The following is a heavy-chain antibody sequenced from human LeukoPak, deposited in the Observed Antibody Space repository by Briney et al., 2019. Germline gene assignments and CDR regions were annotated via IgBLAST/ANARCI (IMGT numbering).Heavy chain of an antibody. CDR2: IKQDGSEK. CDR3: ARGRVGGSYVY. J-gene: IGHJ4*02. D-gene: IGHD1-26*01. CDR1: GFTFSSYL. Sequence: GGSLRLSCAASGFTFSSYLISWVRQAPGKGLEWVANIKQDGSEKYYVDSVKGRFTISRDNAKNSLYLQMNSLRAEDTAVYYCARGRVGGSYVYWGQGTLVTVSS. V-gene: IGHV3-7*01.